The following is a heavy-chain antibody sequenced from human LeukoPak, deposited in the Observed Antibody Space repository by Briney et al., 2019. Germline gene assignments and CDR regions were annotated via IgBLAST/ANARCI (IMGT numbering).Heavy chain of an antibody. CDR2: INEDGSER. J-gene: IGHJ4*02. CDR1: GFTFSNYW. D-gene: IGHD5-24*01. V-gene: IGHV3-7*01. Sequence: GGSLRLSCAASGFTFSNYWMSWVRQAPGKGLEWMTNINEDGSERNYVDSVRGRFTISRDNTANSLYLQMNGLGAEDTAVYVTDRDRDWRKRFDYWGQGALVIVSS. CDR3: DRDRDWRKRFDY.